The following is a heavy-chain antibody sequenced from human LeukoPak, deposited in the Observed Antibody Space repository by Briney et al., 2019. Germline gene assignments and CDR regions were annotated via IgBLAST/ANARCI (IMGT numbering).Heavy chain of an antibody. D-gene: IGHD6-6*01. Sequence: PGGSLRLSCAASGFTFSSYEMNWVRQAPGKGLEWVSYISSSGSTIYYADSVKGRFTISRDNAKNSLYLQMNSLRAEDTAVYYCARDLEYSSSRRASFGYWGQGTLVTVSS. CDR1: GFTFSSYE. CDR3: ARDLEYSSSRRASFGY. CDR2: ISSSGSTI. V-gene: IGHV3-48*03. J-gene: IGHJ4*02.